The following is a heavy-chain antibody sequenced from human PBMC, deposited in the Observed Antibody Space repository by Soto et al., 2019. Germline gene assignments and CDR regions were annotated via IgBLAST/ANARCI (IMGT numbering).Heavy chain of an antibody. V-gene: IGHV3-30-3*01. CDR3: ARGAGSSSWGYYYGMDV. Sequence: GGSLRLSCAASGFTFSSYAMHWVRQAPGKGLEWVAVISYDGSNKYYADSVKGRFTISRDNSKNTLYLQMNSLRAEDTAVYYCARGAGSSSWGYYYGMDVWGQGTTVTVSS. CDR1: GFTFSSYA. CDR2: ISYDGSNK. D-gene: IGHD6-6*01. J-gene: IGHJ6*02.